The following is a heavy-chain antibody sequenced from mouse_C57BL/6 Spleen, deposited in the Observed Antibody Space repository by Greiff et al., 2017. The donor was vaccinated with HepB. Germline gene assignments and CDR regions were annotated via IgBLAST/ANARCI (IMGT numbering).Heavy chain of an antibody. CDR3: ARYGDYDDFDV. CDR2: IHPNSGST. V-gene: IGHV1-64*01. D-gene: IGHD2-4*01. CDR1: GYTFTSYW. J-gene: IGHJ1*03. Sequence: VQLQQPGAELVKPGASVKLSCTASGYTFTSYWMHWVKQRPGQGLEWIGMIHPNSGSTNYNEKFKSKATLTVDKSSSTAYMQLSSLTSEDSAVYYCARYGDYDDFDVWGTGTTVTVSS.